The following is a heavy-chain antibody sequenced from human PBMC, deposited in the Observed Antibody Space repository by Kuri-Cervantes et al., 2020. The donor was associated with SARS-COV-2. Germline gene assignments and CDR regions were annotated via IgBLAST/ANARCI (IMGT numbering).Heavy chain of an antibody. Sequence: ASVKVSCKASGYTFTSYYMHWVRQAPGQGLEWMGIINPSGGSTSYAQKFQGRVTMTRDTSTSTIYMELSSLRSEDTAVYYCARCLRGTIFGVVIDYYYGMDVWGQGTTVTVSS. J-gene: IGHJ6*02. V-gene: IGHV1-46*01. CDR2: INPSGGST. D-gene: IGHD3-3*01. CDR3: ARCLRGTIFGVVIDYYYGMDV. CDR1: GYTFTSYY.